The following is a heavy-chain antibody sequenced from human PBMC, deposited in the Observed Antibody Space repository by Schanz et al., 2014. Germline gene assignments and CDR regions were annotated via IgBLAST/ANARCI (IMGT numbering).Heavy chain of an antibody. CDR1: GFTFSTYS. Sequence: VHLVESGGGVVQPGGSLRLSCGASGFTFSTYSMNWVRQAPGKGLEWVSSISSGGSSVYYVESVKGRFTISRDNAKNSLYLQMNSLRAEDTAVYYCARGSQWLVMGMTNYFDYWGQGSLVTVSS. CDR3: ARGSQWLVMGMTNYFDY. D-gene: IGHD6-19*01. CDR2: ISSGGSSV. J-gene: IGHJ4*02. V-gene: IGHV3-21*01.